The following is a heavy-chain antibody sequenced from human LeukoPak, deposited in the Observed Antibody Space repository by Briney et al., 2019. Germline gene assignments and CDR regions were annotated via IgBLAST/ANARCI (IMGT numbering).Heavy chain of an antibody. CDR3: AKASWVSSTDAVR. V-gene: IGHV3-23*01. CDR1: GLSFSSFA. Sequence: GGSLRLSCAASGLSFSSFAMSWVRPGPARGLEWVSSIRGSGETFYADSVKGRFTLSSDSSRNTVYFQLNNLRVEDTAIYYCAKASWVSSTDAVRWGQGTLVTVSS. J-gene: IGHJ4*02. D-gene: IGHD3-16*01. CDR2: IRGSGET.